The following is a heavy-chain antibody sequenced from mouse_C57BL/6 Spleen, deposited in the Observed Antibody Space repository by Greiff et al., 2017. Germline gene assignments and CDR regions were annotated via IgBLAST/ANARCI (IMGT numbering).Heavy chain of an antibody. V-gene: IGHV1-64*01. Sequence: QVQLQQPGAELVKPGASVKLSCKASGYTFTSYWMHWVKQRHGQGLEWIGMIHPNSGSTNYNEKFKSKATLTVDKSSSTAYMQLSSLTSEDSAVDYCARGDAPYYSNSAWFAYWGQGTLVTVSA. CDR2: IHPNSGST. J-gene: IGHJ3*01. CDR3: ARGDAPYYSNSAWFAY. CDR1: GYTFTSYW. D-gene: IGHD2-5*01.